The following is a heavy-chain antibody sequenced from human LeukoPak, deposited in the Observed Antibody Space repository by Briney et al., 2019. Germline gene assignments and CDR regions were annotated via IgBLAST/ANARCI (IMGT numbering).Heavy chain of an antibody. J-gene: IGHJ6*03. D-gene: IGHD4-23*01. Sequence: SETLSLTCAVSGVSISSYYWSWIRQPPGKGLEWIGYSHYTGTSNYNSSLQSRVTISVDTSNNQFSLKLTSVTAADTAVYYCARGSAVITLSYYYYYMDVWGKGTTVTVSS. CDR2: SHYTGTS. CDR1: GVSISSYY. V-gene: IGHV4-59*12. CDR3: ARGSAVITLSYYYYYMDV.